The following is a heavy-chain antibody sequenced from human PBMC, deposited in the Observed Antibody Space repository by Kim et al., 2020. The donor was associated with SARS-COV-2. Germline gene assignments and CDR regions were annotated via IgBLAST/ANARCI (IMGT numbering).Heavy chain of an antibody. CDR3: ARIRTVTALLFDY. Sequence: YRTSLKTRLTISEDTSKNQEVLTRTNMEPVDTATYYCARIRTVTALLFDYWGQGTMVTVSS. D-gene: IGHD4-4*01. J-gene: IGHJ4*02. V-gene: IGHV2-70*01.